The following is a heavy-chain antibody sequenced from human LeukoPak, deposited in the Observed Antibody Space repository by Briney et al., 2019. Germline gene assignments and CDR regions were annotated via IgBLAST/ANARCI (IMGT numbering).Heavy chain of an antibody. J-gene: IGHJ5*02. V-gene: IGHV4-39*01. CDR2: ICYSGST. CDR1: GGSIGSSSYC. Sequence: SETLSLTCTVSGGSIGSSSYCWGWIRQPPGKGLEWIGSICYSGSTFYNPSLKSRVTLSVDTSKNQFSLKLSSVTAADTAVYCCARTEIYIPEYWYGPWGQGTLVTVSS. CDR3: ARTEIYIPEYWYGP. D-gene: IGHD2-2*02.